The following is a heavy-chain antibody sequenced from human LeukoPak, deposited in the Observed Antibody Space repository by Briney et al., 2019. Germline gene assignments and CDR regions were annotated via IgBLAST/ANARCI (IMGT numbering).Heavy chain of an antibody. CDR2: ISGNSFHI. CDR3: ASGTIVGARGADN. V-gene: IGHV3-21*01. J-gene: IGHJ4*02. Sequence: PGGSLRLSCAASGFSFSDYSMTWVRQAPGKALEWVSSISGNSFHIFCADSVKGRFTISRDNAYKSLYLQLNSLRAEDTAVYYCASGTIVGARGADNWGQGTLVTVSS. D-gene: IGHD1-26*01. CDR1: GFSFSDYS.